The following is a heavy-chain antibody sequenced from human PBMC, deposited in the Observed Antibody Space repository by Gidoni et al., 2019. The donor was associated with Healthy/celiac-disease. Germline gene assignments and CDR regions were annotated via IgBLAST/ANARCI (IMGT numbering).Heavy chain of an antibody. Sequence: EVQLVESGGGLVQPGGSLRLSCAASGFTFRSYEMNWVRQAPGKGLEWVSYISSSGSTIYYADSVKGRFTISRDNAKNSLYLQMNSLRAEDTAVYYCAREQYSSSRRAFDIWGQGTMVTVSS. V-gene: IGHV3-48*03. CDR2: ISSSGSTI. J-gene: IGHJ3*02. CDR1: GFTFRSYE. CDR3: AREQYSSSRRAFDI. D-gene: IGHD6-6*01.